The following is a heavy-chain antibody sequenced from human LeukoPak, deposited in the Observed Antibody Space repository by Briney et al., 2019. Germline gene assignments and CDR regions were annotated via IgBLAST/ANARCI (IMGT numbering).Heavy chain of an antibody. J-gene: IGHJ4*02. CDR1: GFTFSSYE. CDR3: ARDQAAAGRN. D-gene: IGHD6-13*01. CDR2: ISSSGSTI. V-gene: IGHV3-48*03. Sequence: PGGSLRLSCAASGFTFSSYEMNWVRQAPRKGLEWVSYISSSGSTIYYADSVKGRFTISRDNAKNSLYLQMNSLRAEDTAVYYCARDQAAAGRNWGQGTLVTVSS.